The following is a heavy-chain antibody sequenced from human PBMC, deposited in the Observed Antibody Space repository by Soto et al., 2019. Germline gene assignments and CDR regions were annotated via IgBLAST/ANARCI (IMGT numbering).Heavy chain of an antibody. Sequence: SVKVSFKASGGTFSSYTISWVRQAPGQGLEWMGRIIPILGIANYAQKFQGRVTITADKSTSTAYMELSSLRSEDTAVYYCAIGVVLMVYASNYFDYWGQGTLVTVSS. CDR2: IIPILGIA. V-gene: IGHV1-69*02. CDR1: GGTFSSYT. CDR3: AIGVVLMVYASNYFDY. J-gene: IGHJ4*02. D-gene: IGHD2-8*01.